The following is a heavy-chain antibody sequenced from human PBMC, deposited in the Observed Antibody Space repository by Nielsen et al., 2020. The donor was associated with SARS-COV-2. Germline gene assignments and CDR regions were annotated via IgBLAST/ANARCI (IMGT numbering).Heavy chain of an antibody. CDR1: GFTFSSYS. V-gene: IGHV3-48*02. Sequence: GESLKISCAASGFTFSSYSMNWVRQAPGKGLEWVSYISSSSTIYYADSVKGRFTISRDNAKNSLYLQMNSLRDEDTAVYYCARVTKSPYYYYGMDVWGQGTTVTVSS. J-gene: IGHJ6*02. CDR3: ARVTKSPYYYYGMDV. CDR2: ISSSSTI. D-gene: IGHD4-11*01.